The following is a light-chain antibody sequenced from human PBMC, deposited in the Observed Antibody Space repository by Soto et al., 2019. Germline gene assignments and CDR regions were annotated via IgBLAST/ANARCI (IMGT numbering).Light chain of an antibody. CDR2: DAS. J-gene: IGKJ1*01. CDR1: LSVNTY. Sequence: EIVLTQSPATLSVSPGERAILSCRASLSVNTYLAWYQQKPGQAPRLLIYDASNRATGIPPRFSGSGSGTDFTLTISRLEPEDFAVYYCQQRSNWPRTFGQGTKVEI. CDR3: QQRSNWPRT. V-gene: IGKV3-11*01.